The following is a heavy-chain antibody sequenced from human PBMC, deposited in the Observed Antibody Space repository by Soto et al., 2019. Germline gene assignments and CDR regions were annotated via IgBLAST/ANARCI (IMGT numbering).Heavy chain of an antibody. CDR1: GYTLTELS. D-gene: IGHD5-12*01. V-gene: IGHV1-24*01. Sequence: ASVKVSCKVSGYTLTELSMHWVRQAPGKGLEWMGGFDPEDGIAKYAQKLQGRVTITADKSTSTAYMELSSLRSEDTAVYYCATRDGYNYGAFDIWGQGTMVTVSS. CDR2: FDPEDGIA. J-gene: IGHJ3*02. CDR3: ATRDGYNYGAFDI.